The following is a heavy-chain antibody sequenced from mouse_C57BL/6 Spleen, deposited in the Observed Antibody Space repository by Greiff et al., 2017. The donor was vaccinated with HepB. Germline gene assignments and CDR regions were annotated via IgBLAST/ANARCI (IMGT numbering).Heavy chain of an antibody. V-gene: IGHV1-61*01. CDR3: ARGTFYWYFDV. CDR2: IYPSDSET. Sequence: QVQLQQPGAELVRPGSSVKLSCKASGYTFTSYWMDWVKQRPGQGLEWIGNIYPSDSETHYNQKFKDKATLTVDKSSSTAYMQLSSLTSEDSAVYYCARGTFYWYFDVWGTGTTVTVSS. J-gene: IGHJ1*03. CDR1: GYTFTSYW.